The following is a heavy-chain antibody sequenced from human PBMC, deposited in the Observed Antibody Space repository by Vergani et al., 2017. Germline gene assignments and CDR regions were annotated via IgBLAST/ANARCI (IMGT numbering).Heavy chain of an antibody. CDR1: GGTFSSYA. J-gene: IGHJ6*03. CDR2: IIPIFGTA. Sequence: QVQLVQSGAEVKKPGSSVKVSCKASGGTFSSYAISWVRQAPGQGLEWMGGIIPIFGTANYAQKFQGRVTITADESTSTADMELSSLRSEDTAVYYCARGAAAGIWYYYYMDVWGKGTTVTVSS. D-gene: IGHD6-13*01. V-gene: IGHV1-69*01. CDR3: ARGAAAGIWYYYYMDV.